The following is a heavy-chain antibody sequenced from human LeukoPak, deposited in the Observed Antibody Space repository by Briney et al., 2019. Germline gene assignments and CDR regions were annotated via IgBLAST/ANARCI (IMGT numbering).Heavy chain of an antibody. D-gene: IGHD1-14*01. V-gene: IGHV3-7*01. J-gene: IGHJ4*02. CDR2: IKEDGSEQ. CDR3: ARDSFETDIDY. Sequence: GGSLRLTCAVSGFTFRTYWMSWVRQAPGKGLEWVANIKEDGSEQYYVNSLKGRFTISRDNVKNSLYLQMNSLRVEDSAVYYCARDSFETDIDYWGQGTLVTVSS. CDR1: GFTFRTYW.